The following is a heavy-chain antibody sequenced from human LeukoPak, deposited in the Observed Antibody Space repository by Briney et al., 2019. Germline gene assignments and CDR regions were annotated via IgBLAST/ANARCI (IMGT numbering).Heavy chain of an antibody. Sequence: QPGGSLRLSCAASGFTFSSYEMNWVRQAPGKGLEWVSYISSSGSTIYYADSVKGRFTISRDNAKNSLYLQMNSLKTEDTAVYYCTTGGGSSWSHDAFDIWGQGTMVTVSS. CDR3: TTGGGSSWSHDAFDI. D-gene: IGHD6-13*01. V-gene: IGHV3-48*03. CDR1: GFTFSSYE. CDR2: ISSSGSTI. J-gene: IGHJ3*02.